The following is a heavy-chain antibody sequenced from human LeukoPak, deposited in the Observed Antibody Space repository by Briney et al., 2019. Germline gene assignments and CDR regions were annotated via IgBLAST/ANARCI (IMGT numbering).Heavy chain of an antibody. V-gene: IGHV3-30*02. CDR2: IRYDGSNK. CDR3: ASRCSTSCYGSFDY. Sequence: GGSLRLSCAASGFTFSSYGMHWVRQAPGKGLEWVAFIRYDGSNKYYADSVKGRFTISRDNAKNSLYLQMNSLRAEDTAVYYCASRCSTSCYGSFDYWGQGTLVTVSS. D-gene: IGHD2-2*01. J-gene: IGHJ4*02. CDR1: GFTFSSYG.